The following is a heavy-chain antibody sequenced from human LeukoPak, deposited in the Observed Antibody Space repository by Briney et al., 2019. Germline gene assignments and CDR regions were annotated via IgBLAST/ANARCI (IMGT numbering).Heavy chain of an antibody. CDR1: GFTFSSYG. V-gene: IGHV3-33*01. CDR2: IWYDGSNK. Sequence: GGSLRLSCAASGFTFSSYGMHWVRQAPGKGLEWVAVIWYDGSNKYYADSVKGRFTISRDNSKNTLYLQMNSLRAEDTAVYYRASPLRDDAFDIWGQGTMVTVSS. J-gene: IGHJ3*02. CDR3: ASPLRDDAFDI. D-gene: IGHD4-17*01.